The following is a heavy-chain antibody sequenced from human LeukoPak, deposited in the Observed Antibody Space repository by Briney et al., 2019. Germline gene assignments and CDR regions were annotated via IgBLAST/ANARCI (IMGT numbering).Heavy chain of an antibody. V-gene: IGHV4/OR15-8*03. CDR2: IHRSGSP. CDR1: LDSTTSNF. D-gene: IGHD4-23*01. CDR3: ARAPATVVEFDC. J-gene: IGHJ4*02. Sequence: SETLSLTSTVSLDSTTSNFWSWVRQPPGKGLEWIGEIHRSGSPNYNPSLQSRVTISIDRSRNQIALELSSVTAADTAVYYCARAPATVVEFDCWGQGTLVTVSS.